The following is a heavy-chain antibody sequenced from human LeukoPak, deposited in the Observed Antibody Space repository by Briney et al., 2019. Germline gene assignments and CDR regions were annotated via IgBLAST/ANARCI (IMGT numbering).Heavy chain of an antibody. V-gene: IGHV3-74*01. CDR2: INSDGSAT. Sequence: GGSLRLSCAASGFPFSSYWRHWVRQVPGKGRLWVSRINSDGSATIYADSVRGRFTISRDNAKNTLYLQMSGLRVEDTAVYHCASDSPYYGMDVWGQGTTVTVSS. J-gene: IGHJ6*02. CDR1: GFPFSSYW. CDR3: ASDSPYYGMDV.